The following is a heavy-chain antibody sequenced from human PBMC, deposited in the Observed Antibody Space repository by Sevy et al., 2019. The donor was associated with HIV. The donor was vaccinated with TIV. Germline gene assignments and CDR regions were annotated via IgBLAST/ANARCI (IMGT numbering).Heavy chain of an antibody. D-gene: IGHD2-2*01. CDR1: DGSFSGYY. V-gene: IGHV4-34*01. Sequence: SETLSLTCAVHDGSFSGYYWNWIRQLPGKGLEWIGEINESGITYYNPSLKSRVTISVDTSTKQFSLKLNSVTAVDSAVYVCARSLPVVVVPGAPSWFDPWGQGTLVTVSS. CDR2: INESGIT. CDR3: ARSLPVVVVPGAPSWFDP. J-gene: IGHJ5*02.